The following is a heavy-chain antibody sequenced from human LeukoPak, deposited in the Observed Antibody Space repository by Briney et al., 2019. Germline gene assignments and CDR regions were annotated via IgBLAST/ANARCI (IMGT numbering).Heavy chain of an antibody. J-gene: IGHJ4*02. CDR3: ARVGRGHFDY. V-gene: IGHV4-59*01. CDR1: GGSMNNYY. CDR2: IYYSGTP. Sequence: PSETLSLTCAVPGGSMNNYYWSWIRQPPGKGLEWLASIYYSGTPTYNPSLKSRATISVDTSKKQCSLKVRSVTAADTAVYYCARVGRGHFDYWGQGTLVTVSS.